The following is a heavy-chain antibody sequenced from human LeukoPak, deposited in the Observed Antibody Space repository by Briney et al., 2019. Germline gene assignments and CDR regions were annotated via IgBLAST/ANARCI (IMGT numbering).Heavy chain of an antibody. CDR3: AREFETMIVVGIPYFDY. Sequence: GSLRLSCAASGFSFSGSNMNWVRQAPGKGLEWVAVISYDGSNKYYADSVKGRFTISRDNSKNTLYLQMNSLRAEDTAVYYCAREFETMIVVGIPYFDYWGQGTLVTVSS. CDR1: GFSFSGSN. CDR2: ISYDGSNK. D-gene: IGHD3-22*01. V-gene: IGHV3-30*03. J-gene: IGHJ4*02.